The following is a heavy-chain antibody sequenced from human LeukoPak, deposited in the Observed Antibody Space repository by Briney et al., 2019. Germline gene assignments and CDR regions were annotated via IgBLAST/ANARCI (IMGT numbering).Heavy chain of an antibody. CDR1: GYRFTSYW. Sequence: GESLKISCKGSGYRFTSYWIGWVRLIPGKGLEWMGIIYPGDSDTRYSPSFQGHVTISADNSISIAYLQWSSLKASDTAMYYCARAISYSSGWPGYLDYWGQGTLVTVSS. D-gene: IGHD6-19*01. V-gene: IGHV5-51*01. J-gene: IGHJ4*02. CDR2: IYPGDSDT. CDR3: ARAISYSSGWPGYLDY.